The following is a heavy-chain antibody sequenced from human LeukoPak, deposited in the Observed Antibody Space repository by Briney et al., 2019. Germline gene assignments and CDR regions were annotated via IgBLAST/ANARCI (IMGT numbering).Heavy chain of an antibody. Sequence: GGSLRLSCAASGFTFSSYSMNWVRQAPGKGLEWVSSISSSSSYIYYADSVKGRFTISRDNAKNSLYLQMKSLRAEDTAVYYCAREGGVATLDYWGQGTLVTVSS. CDR1: GFTFSSYS. V-gene: IGHV3-21*01. CDR2: ISSSSSYI. CDR3: AREGGVATLDY. J-gene: IGHJ4*02. D-gene: IGHD5-12*01.